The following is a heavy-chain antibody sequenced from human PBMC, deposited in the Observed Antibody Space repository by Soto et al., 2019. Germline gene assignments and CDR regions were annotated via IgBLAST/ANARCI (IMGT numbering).Heavy chain of an antibody. CDR2: INPKSGGT. CDR1: GYRFTDYH. J-gene: IGHJ6*02. CDR3: ARGDSTDCSNGVCYFFYNHDMDV. V-gene: IGHV1-2*04. D-gene: IGHD2-8*01. Sequence: XSVKVSCSASGYRFTDYHIHWVRQAPGQGLEWLGRINPKSGGTSTAQKFQGWVTMTTDTSISTASMELTRLTSDDTAIYYCARGDSTDCSNGVCYFFYNHDMDVWARGTTVTVSS.